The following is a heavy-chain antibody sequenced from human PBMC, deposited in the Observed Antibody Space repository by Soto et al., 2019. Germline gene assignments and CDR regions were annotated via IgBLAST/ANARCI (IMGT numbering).Heavy chain of an antibody. J-gene: IGHJ4*02. V-gene: IGHV3-21*01. D-gene: IGHD3-10*01. Sequence: GESLILSCAASGFTFSSYSMNWVRQAPGKGLEWVSSISSSSSYIYYADSVKGRFTISIDNAKNSLYLQMNSLRAEDTAVYYCARDSMVRGVNNYFDYWGQGTLVTVSS. CDR1: GFTFSSYS. CDR3: ARDSMVRGVNNYFDY. CDR2: ISSSSSYI.